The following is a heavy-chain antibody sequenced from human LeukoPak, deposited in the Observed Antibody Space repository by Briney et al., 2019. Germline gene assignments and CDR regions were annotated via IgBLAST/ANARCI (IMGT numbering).Heavy chain of an antibody. V-gene: IGHV7-4-1*02. CDR1: GYTFTSYA. D-gene: IGHD6-13*01. CDR3: ARVYSSGWSSFSRPLYYYMDV. CDR2: INTNTGNP. J-gene: IGHJ6*03. Sequence: ASVKVSCKASGYTFTSYAMNWVRQAPGQGLEWMGWINTNTGNPTYAQGFTGRFVFSLDTSVSTAYLQISSLKAEDTAVYYCARVYSSGWSSFSRPLYYYMDVWGKGTTVTVSS.